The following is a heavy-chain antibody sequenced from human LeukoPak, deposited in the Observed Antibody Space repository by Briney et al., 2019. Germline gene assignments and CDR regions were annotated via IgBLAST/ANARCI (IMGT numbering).Heavy chain of an antibody. CDR3: ARDPLHYYDSSGYYSGSDY. CDR1: GFTFSSYG. CDR2: ISYDGSDK. D-gene: IGHD3-22*01. V-gene: IGHV3-30*03. J-gene: IGHJ4*02. Sequence: GGSLRLSCAASGFTFSSYGFHWVRQAPGKGLEWVAVISYDGSDKYYEDSVKGRFTISRDDSKNTLYLQMNSLRAEDTAVYFCARDPLHYYDSSGYYSGSDYWGQGTLVTVSS.